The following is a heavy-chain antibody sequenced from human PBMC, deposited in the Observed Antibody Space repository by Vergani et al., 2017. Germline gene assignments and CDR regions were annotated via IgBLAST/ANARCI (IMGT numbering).Heavy chain of an antibody. J-gene: IGHJ4*02. D-gene: IGHD3-22*01. CDR2: INAGKGNT. Sequence: QVQLVQSGAEVKKPRASVKVSCKASGYTFTSYAMHWVRQAPGQRLEWMGWINAGKGNTKYSQKFQGKVTITRDTSASTYYMELSSLRSEDTTVYYCARAERRVVVITPNARITDCDYWGQGTLVTVSS. V-gene: IGHV1-3*01. CDR1: GYTFTSYA. CDR3: ARAERRVVVITPNARITDCDY.